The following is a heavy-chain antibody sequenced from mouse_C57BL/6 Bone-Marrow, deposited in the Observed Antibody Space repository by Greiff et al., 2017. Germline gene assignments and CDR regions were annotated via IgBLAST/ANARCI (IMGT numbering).Heavy chain of an antibody. D-gene: IGHD1-1*01. V-gene: IGHV1-64*01. CDR1: GYTFTSYW. CDR2: IHPNSGST. CDR3: ARSLYYGSSFSPFAY. J-gene: IGHJ3*01. Sequence: QVQLQQPGAELVKPGASVKLSCKASGYTFTSYWMPWVKQRPGQGLEWIGMIHPNSGSTNYNEKFKSKDTLTVDKSSSTAYMQLSSLTSEDSAVYYCARSLYYGSSFSPFAYWGQGTLVTVSA.